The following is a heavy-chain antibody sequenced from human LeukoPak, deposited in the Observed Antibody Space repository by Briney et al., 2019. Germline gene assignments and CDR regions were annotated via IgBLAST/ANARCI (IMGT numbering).Heavy chain of an antibody. CDR2: INPNSGGT. Sequence: ASVKVSCKASGYTFTGYYMHWVRQAPGQGLEWIGWINPNSGGTNYAQKFQGRFTMTRDTSISTAYMELSRLRSADTAVYYCARGEYYDILTGYREAEYFQHWGQGTLVPVSS. V-gene: IGHV1-2*02. CDR3: ARGEYYDILTGYREAEYFQH. J-gene: IGHJ1*01. D-gene: IGHD3-9*01. CDR1: GYTFTGYY.